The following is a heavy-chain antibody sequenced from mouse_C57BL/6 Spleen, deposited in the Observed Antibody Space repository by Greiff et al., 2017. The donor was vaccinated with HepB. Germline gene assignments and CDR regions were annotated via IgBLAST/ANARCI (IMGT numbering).Heavy chain of an antibody. V-gene: IGHV1-19*01. CDR2: INPYNGGT. Sequence: EVQLQQSGPVLVKPGASVKMSCKASGYTFTDYYMNWVKQSHGKSLEWIGVINPYNGGTSYNQKFKGKATLTVDKSSSTAYMELNSLTSEDSAVYYCARFRMITTDYAMDYWGQGTSVTVSS. CDR3: ARFRMITTDYAMDY. CDR1: GYTFTDYY. J-gene: IGHJ4*01. D-gene: IGHD2-4*01.